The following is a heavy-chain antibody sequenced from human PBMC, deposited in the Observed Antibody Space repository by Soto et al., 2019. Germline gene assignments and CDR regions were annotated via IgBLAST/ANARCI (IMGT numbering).Heavy chain of an antibody. CDR1: GGSISSYY. V-gene: IGHV4-59*01. Sequence: PSETLSLTCTVSGGSISSYYWSWIRQPPGKGLEWIGYIYYSGSTNYNPSLKSRVTISVDTSKNQFSLKLSSVTAADTAVYYCARGTGYYYYYMDVWGTGTTVTVSS. J-gene: IGHJ6*03. CDR3: ARGTGYYYYYMDV. CDR2: IYYSGST.